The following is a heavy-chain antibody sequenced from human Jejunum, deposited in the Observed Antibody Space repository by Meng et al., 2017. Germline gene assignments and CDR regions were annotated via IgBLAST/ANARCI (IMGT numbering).Heavy chain of an antibody. J-gene: IGHJ4*02. CDR3: VRVIASTGPDY. CDR1: GYTFTGYY. V-gene: IGHV1-2*06. D-gene: IGHD4-17*01. CDR2: INPNSGDT. Sequence: QVQLGHSGAHVKNPGASVKVSCKASGYTFTGYYIPWVRQAPGAGPEWMGRINPNSGDTTYAQKFQGRVSMTRDTSISTAYMDLSSLRSDDTAVYYCVRVIASTGPDYWGQGTLVTVSS.